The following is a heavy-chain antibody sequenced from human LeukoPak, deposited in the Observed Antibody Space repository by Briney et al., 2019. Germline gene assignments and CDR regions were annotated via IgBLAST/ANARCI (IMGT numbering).Heavy chain of an antibody. CDR3: ARLSGSWSDY. CDR2: LGISSPYI. CDR1: GFTFSRYD. D-gene: IGHD6-25*01. V-gene: IGHV3-21*01. J-gene: IGHJ4*02. Sequence: PGGSLRLSCAASGFTFSRYDMTWVRQAPGRGLEWVSSLGISSPYIYYADSVKGRFTIPRDNAKNSLYLQMNTLRAEDTAVYYCARLSGSWSDYWGQGTLVTVSS.